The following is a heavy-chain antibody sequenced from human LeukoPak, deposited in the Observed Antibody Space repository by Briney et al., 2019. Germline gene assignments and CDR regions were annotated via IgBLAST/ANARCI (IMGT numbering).Heavy chain of an antibody. CDR2: INTGNGNT. CDR3: ARNHDILTGSGYNYYGMDV. D-gene: IGHD3-9*01. CDR1: GYTFTTYA. Sequence: GASVKVSCKASGYTFTTYALNWLRQAPGQRPEWMEWINTGNGNTLYSQKFQGRVIMTRDTSASTAYMELNRLRSEDTAVYYCARNHDILTGSGYNYYGMDVWGKGTTVTVSS. J-gene: IGHJ6*04. V-gene: IGHV1-3*04.